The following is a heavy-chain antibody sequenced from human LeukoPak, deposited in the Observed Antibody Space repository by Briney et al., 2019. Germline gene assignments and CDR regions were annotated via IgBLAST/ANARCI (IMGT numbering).Heavy chain of an antibody. D-gene: IGHD1-7*01. CDR1: GVSLRGYY. V-gene: IGHV4-34*01. CDR2: INHEGDS. J-gene: IGHJ6*03. CDR3: ARGRNYVSDFYFDV. Sequence: SETLSLTCAVYGVSLRGYYWSWIRQSPEKGLEWLGEINHEGDSIDNPSLNSRLTLSVDTSKNQFSLKLRSVTAADTAVYYCARGRNYVSDFYFDVWGKGTTVIVSS.